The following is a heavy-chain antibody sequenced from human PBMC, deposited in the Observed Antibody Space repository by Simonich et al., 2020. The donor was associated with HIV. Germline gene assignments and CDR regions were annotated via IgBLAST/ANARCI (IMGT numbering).Heavy chain of an antibody. V-gene: IGHV4-34*01. D-gene: IGHD3-3*01. J-gene: IGHJ4*02. CDR2: INHSGNS. CDR3: ARRDRELILYFDY. CDR1: GGSFSGYY. Sequence: QVQLQQWGAGLLKPSETLSLTCAVSGGSFSGYYWSWIRQPPGKGLEWIGEINHSGNSNYKSSLNSRATISVDKSKNQFSLKLSSVTAADTAIYYCARRDRELILYFDYWGQGNLVTVSS.